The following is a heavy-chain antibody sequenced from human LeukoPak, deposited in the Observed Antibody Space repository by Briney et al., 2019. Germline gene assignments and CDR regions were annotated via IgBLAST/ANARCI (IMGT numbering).Heavy chain of an antibody. CDR3: ARSFKVDY. CDR2: ITSSSTI. J-gene: IGHJ4*02. Sequence: DPGGSLRLSCAASGFTFSNYNMNWVRQAPGKGLEWVSHITSSSTIYYADSVKGRFTISRDYTRNLLFLQMNSLRVEDTAVYYCARSFKVDYWGQGTLVIVSS. V-gene: IGHV3-69-1*01. CDR1: GFTFSNYN.